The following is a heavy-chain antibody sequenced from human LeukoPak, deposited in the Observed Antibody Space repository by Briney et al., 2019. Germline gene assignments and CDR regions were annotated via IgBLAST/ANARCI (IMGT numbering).Heavy chain of an antibody. D-gene: IGHD3-9*01. CDR3: ARKLRYSRNFDY. Sequence: SETLSLTCAVYGGSFSGYYWSWLRQPPGKGLEWIGEINHSGSTNYNPSLKSRVTISVDTSKNQFSLKLSSVTAADTAVHYCARKLRYSRNFDYWGQGTLVTVSS. CDR1: GGSFSGYY. V-gene: IGHV4-34*01. J-gene: IGHJ4*02. CDR2: INHSGST.